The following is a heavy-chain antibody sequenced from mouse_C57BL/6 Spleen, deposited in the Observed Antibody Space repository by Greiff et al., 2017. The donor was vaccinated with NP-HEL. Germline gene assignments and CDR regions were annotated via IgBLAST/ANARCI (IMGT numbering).Heavy chain of an antibody. Sequence: QVQLKESGAELVRPGTSVKVSCKASGYAFTNYLIEWVKQRPGQGLEWIGVINPGSGGTNYNEKFKGKATLTADKSSSTAYMQLSSLTSEDSAVYFCAREGARDYAMDYWGQGTSVTVSS. D-gene: IGHD3-1*01. CDR2: INPGSGGT. J-gene: IGHJ4*01. CDR3: AREGARDYAMDY. V-gene: IGHV1-54*01. CDR1: GYAFTNYL.